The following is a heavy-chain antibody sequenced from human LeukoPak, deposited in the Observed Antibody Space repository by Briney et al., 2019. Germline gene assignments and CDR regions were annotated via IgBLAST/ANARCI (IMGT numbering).Heavy chain of an antibody. V-gene: IGHV4-59*01. Sequence: LQWIGYIYYSGSTNYNPSLKSRVTISVDTSKNQFSLKLSSVTAADTAVYYCARSGDYFDYWGQGTLVTVSS. CDR2: IYYSGST. D-gene: IGHD3-10*01. CDR3: ARSGDYFDY. J-gene: IGHJ4*02.